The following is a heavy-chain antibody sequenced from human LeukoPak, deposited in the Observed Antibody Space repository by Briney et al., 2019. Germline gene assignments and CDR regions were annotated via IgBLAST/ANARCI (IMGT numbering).Heavy chain of an antibody. Sequence: GGSLRLSCAASGFTFSSYEMNWVRQAPGKGLEWVSYISSSGSTIYYADSVKGRFTISRDNAKNSLYLQMNSLRAEDTAVYYCAKTSVGGGRIIGSGYFDNWGQGTLVTVSS. CDR2: ISSSGSTI. V-gene: IGHV3-48*03. CDR3: AKTSVGGGRIIGSGYFDN. D-gene: IGHD2-15*01. CDR1: GFTFSSYE. J-gene: IGHJ4*02.